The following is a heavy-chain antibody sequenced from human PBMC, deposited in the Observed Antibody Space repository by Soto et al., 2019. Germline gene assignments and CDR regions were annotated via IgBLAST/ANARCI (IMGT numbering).Heavy chain of an antibody. V-gene: IGHV4-30-2*01. J-gene: IGHJ4*02. CDR1: GASISSGGYS. CDR3: ARHYGDFYYFDY. D-gene: IGHD4-17*01. Sequence: PSETLSLTCAVSGASISSGGYSWSWIRQPPGKGLEWIGYIYHSGSTYYNPSLKSRVTISVDRSKNQFSLKLSSVTAADTAVYYCARHYGDFYYFDYWGQGTLVNVSS. CDR2: IYHSGST.